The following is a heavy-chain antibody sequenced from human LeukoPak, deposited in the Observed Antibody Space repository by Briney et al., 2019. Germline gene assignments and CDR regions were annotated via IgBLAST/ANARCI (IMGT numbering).Heavy chain of an antibody. CDR3: ASAYYDFWSGYFDY. Sequence: GGSLRLSCAASGFTFSNYGMHWVRQAPGKGLEWVSFIRYDGTNKYYADSVKGRFTISRDNSKNTLYLQMNSLRAEDTAVYYCASAYYDFWSGYFDYWGQGTLVTVSS. CDR1: GFTFSNYG. V-gene: IGHV3-30*02. J-gene: IGHJ4*02. D-gene: IGHD3-3*01. CDR2: IRYDGTNK.